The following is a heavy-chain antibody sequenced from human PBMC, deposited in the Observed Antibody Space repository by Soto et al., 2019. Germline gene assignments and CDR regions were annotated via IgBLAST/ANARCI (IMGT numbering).Heavy chain of an antibody. Sequence: QVQLVESGGGVVQPGRSLRLSCAASGFTFSSYGMHWVRQAPGKGLEWVAVISYDGSNKYYADSVKGRFTISRDNSKNTLYLQMNSLRAEDTAVYYCAKDLKSRWLQLGFDYWGQGTLVTVSS. CDR2: ISYDGSNK. J-gene: IGHJ4*02. D-gene: IGHD5-12*01. CDR3: AKDLKSRWLQLGFDY. CDR1: GFTFSSYG. V-gene: IGHV3-30*18.